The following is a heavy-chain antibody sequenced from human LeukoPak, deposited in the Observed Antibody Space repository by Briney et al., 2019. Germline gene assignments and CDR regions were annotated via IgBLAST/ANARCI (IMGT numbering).Heavy chain of an antibody. Sequence: SETLSLTCAVYGGSFSGYYWSWIRQPPGKGLEWIGEINHSGSTNYNPSLKSRVTISVDTSKNQFSLRLSSVTAADTAVYYCARLWRSSTSCRDWGQGTLVTASS. CDR1: GGSFSGYY. CDR2: INHSGST. V-gene: IGHV4-34*01. D-gene: IGHD2-2*01. CDR3: ARLWRSSTSCRD. J-gene: IGHJ4*02.